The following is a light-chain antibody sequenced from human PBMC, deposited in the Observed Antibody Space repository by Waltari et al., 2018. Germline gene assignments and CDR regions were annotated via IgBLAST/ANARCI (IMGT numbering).Light chain of an antibody. V-gene: IGKV2-30*02. J-gene: IGKJ4*01. CDR1: QGLVHTDGNTF. CDR3: MQGTHWPASLA. Sequence: DVVLTQSPLSLHVTRGQPASISCRSSQGLVHTDGNTFLNWFPQRPGQSPRRLIYMVSNRDSGVPDRFSGSGSGTDYTLRISRVEAEDVAIYYCMQGTHWPASLAFGGGTKLDIK. CDR2: MVS.